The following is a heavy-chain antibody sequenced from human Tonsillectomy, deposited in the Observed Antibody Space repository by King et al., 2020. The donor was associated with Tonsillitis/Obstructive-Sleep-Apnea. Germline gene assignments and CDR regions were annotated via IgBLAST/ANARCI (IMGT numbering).Heavy chain of an antibody. CDR3: AKDTVGIYCNRASCYLYGMDV. J-gene: IGHJ6*02. D-gene: IGHD2-2*01. Sequence: VQLVESGGGVVQPGRSLRLSCAASGFMFSSYAMHWVRQAPGKGLEWVAVIAYDGSNKYYADSVKGRFSISGDNSKNTLYLQMNSLRAEDTAVYYCAKDTVGIYCNRASCYLYGMDVWGQGTTVTVSS. CDR1: GFMFSSYA. V-gene: IGHV3-30*04. CDR2: IAYDGSNK.